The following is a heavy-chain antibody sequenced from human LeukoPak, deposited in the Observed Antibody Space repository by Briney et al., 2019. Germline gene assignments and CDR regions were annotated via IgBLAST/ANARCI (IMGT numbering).Heavy chain of an antibody. D-gene: IGHD2-2*01. Sequence: ASVKVSCKASGYTLTSHYMHWVRQAPGQGLEWMGIINPSGGSTSYAQKFQGRVTMTRDTSTSTVYMELSSLRSEDTAVYYCARDPCSSTSCFNWFDPWGQGTLVTVSS. CDR3: ARDPCSSTSCFNWFDP. V-gene: IGHV1-46*01. J-gene: IGHJ5*02. CDR2: INPSGGST. CDR1: GYTLTSHY.